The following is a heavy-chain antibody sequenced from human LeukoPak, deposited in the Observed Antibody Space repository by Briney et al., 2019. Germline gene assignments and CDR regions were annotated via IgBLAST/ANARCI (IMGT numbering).Heavy chain of an antibody. CDR1: GFTFSSYG. Sequence: GGSLRLSCAASGFTFSSYGMHWVRQAPGKGLEWVAFIRYDGSNKYYADSVKGRFTISRDNSKNTLYLQMNSLRAEDTAVYYCARDLIVGAPDYFDFWGQGTLVSVSS. CDR2: IRYDGSNK. V-gene: IGHV3-30*02. J-gene: IGHJ4*02. D-gene: IGHD1-26*01. CDR3: ARDLIVGAPDYFDF.